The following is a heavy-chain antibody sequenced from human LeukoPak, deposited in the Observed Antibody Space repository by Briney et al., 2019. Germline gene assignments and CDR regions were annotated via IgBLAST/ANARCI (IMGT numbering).Heavy chain of an antibody. D-gene: IGHD3-22*01. CDR2: VYYSGRT. Sequence: SETLSLTCTVSGGSINNYYWSRIRQPPGQGLQWIGYVYYSGRTSYDPSLQSRVTISVDTSKREFSLKLSSVIAADTAVYYCARHGYDSNGLDWGQGTLVTVSS. CDR3: ARHGYDSNGLD. J-gene: IGHJ4*02. CDR1: GGSINNYY. V-gene: IGHV4-59*08.